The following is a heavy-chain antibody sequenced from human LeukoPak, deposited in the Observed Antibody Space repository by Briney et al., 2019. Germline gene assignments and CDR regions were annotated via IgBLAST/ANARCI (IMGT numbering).Heavy chain of an antibody. J-gene: IGHJ4*02. CDR2: ISSSSSYT. Sequence: NPGGSLRLSCAASGFTFSDYYMSWIRQAPGKGLEWVSYISSSSSYTNYADSVKGRFTISRDNAKNSLYLQMNSLRAEDTAVYYCARDSTVTTFYGYFDYWGQGTLVTVSS. D-gene: IGHD4-17*01. V-gene: IGHV3-11*05. CDR1: GFTFSDYY. CDR3: ARDSTVTTFYGYFDY.